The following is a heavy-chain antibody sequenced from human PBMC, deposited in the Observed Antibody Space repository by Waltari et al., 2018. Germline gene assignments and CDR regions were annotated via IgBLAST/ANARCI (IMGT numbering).Heavy chain of an antibody. CDR3: AREVGGITGTVDY. CDR1: GFTFCSYR. CDR2: ISSSSSTI. Sequence: EVQLVESGGGLVQPWGSLRLSCAASGFTFCSYRLNWVRQAPGKGLVWVSYISSSSSTIDCEDDGKGGCTITRDNGKNSLYLQMNSLRAEDRAVEYWAREVGGITGTVDYWGQGTLVTVSS. D-gene: IGHD1-20*01. J-gene: IGHJ4*02. V-gene: IGHV3-48*04.